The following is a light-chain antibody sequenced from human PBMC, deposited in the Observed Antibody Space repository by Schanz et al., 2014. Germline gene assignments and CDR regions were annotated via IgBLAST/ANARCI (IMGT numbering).Light chain of an antibody. Sequence: EIVLTQSPGTLSLSPGERATLSCRASQSVSGSYLAWYQQKPGQAPRLLIYGVSRMITGIPDRFNGSGSGTEFTLTITSLQPDDFATYYCQQYNSYSQTFGQGTRLQIK. J-gene: IGKJ2*01. CDR3: QQYNSYSQT. CDR1: QSVSGSY. V-gene: IGKV3-20*01. CDR2: GVS.